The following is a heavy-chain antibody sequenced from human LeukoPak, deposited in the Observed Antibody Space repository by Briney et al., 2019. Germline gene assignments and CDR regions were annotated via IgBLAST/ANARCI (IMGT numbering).Heavy chain of an antibody. Sequence: GGSLRLSCAASGFTFSSYAMHWVRQAPGKGLEWVAVISYDGSNKYYADSVKGRFTISRDNSKNTLYLQMNSLRAEDTAVYYCARGIAAAGPQPYYFDYWGQGTLVTVSS. V-gene: IGHV3-30-3*01. D-gene: IGHD6-13*01. CDR2: ISYDGSNK. J-gene: IGHJ4*02. CDR1: GFTFSSYA. CDR3: ARGIAAAGPQPYYFDY.